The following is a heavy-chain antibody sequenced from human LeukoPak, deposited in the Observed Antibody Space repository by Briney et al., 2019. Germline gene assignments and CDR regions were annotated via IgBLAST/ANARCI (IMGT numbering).Heavy chain of an antibody. Sequence: KSGGSLRLSCAASGFTFSDYYMSWIRQAPGKGLEWVSYISGSGSTIYYADSVKGRFTISRDNAKNSLYLQMNSLRAEDTALYYCAKDMIPWMNYYGMDVWGQGTTVTVSS. V-gene: IGHV3-11*01. CDR1: GFTFSDYY. CDR2: ISGSGSTI. CDR3: AKDMIPWMNYYGMDV. J-gene: IGHJ6*02. D-gene: IGHD3-16*01.